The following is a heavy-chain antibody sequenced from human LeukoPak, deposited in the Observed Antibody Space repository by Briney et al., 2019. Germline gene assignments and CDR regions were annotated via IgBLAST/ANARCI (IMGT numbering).Heavy chain of an antibody. CDR2: IYHSGST. CDR1: GGSISSGGYS. CDR3: ARGGLELDY. J-gene: IGHJ4*02. Sequence: SQTLSLTCAVSGGSISSGGYSWSWIRQPPGKGLEWSGYIYHSGSTYYNPSLKSRLTISVDRSKNQFPLKLNSVTAADTAVYYCARGGLELDYWGQGTLVTVSS. V-gene: IGHV4-30-2*01. D-gene: IGHD1-7*01.